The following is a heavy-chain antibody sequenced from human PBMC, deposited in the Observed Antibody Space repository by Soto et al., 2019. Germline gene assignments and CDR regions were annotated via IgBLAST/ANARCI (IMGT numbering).Heavy chain of an antibody. V-gene: IGHV1-46*03. D-gene: IGHD5-12*01. CDR1: GYTFTSYY. CDR2: INPSGGST. J-gene: IGHJ4*02. Sequence: QVQLVQSGAEVKKPGASVKVSCKASGYTFTSYYMHWVRQAPGQGLDRMGIINPSGGSTSYAQKFQGRVTMTRDTSTSTVYMELSSLRSEDTAVYYCARDRDSGYDHTDFDYWGQGTLVTVSS. CDR3: ARDRDSGYDHTDFDY.